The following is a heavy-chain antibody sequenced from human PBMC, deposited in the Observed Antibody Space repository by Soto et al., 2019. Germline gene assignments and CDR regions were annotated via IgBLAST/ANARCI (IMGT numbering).Heavy chain of an antibody. D-gene: IGHD6-25*01. Sequence: GGSLRLSCAASGFTVSSNYMSWVRQAPGKGLEWVSVIYSGGSTYYADSVKGRFTISRDNSKNTLYLQMNSLRAEDTAVYYCARDPNAAAFDIWGQGTMVTVSS. CDR2: IYSGGST. V-gene: IGHV3-66*01. CDR3: ARDPNAAAFDI. CDR1: GFTVSSNY. J-gene: IGHJ3*02.